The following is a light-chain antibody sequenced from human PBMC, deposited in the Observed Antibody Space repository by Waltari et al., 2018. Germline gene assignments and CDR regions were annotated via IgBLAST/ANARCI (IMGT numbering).Light chain of an antibody. CDR2: AAS. V-gene: IGKV1-39*01. J-gene: IGKJ1*01. Sequence: ITCRASQNISTYLNWYQQKPGKAPTLLIFAASALQSGVPSRFRGSASGTDFTLTISSLQPEDFATYFCQQTYSTWTFGLGTKVDI. CDR3: QQTYSTWT. CDR1: QNISTY.